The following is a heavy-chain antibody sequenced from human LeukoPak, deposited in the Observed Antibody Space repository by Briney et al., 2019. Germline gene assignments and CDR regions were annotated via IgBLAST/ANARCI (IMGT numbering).Heavy chain of an antibody. CDR2: INHSGSI. J-gene: IGHJ4*02. D-gene: IGHD5-18*01. CDR1: GGSFSGYY. V-gene: IGHV4-34*01. Sequence: PSETLSLTCTVYGGSFSGYYWSWIRQPPGRGLEWIGEINHSGSINYNPSLKSRVTISVDTSKNQFSLKLSSVTAADTAVYYRARGRKYTSGYRVTELGSGYSDYWGQGTLVTVSS. CDR3: ARGRKYTSGYRVTELGSGYSDY.